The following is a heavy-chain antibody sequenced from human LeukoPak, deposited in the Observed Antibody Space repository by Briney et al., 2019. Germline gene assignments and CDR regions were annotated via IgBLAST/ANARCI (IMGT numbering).Heavy chain of an antibody. V-gene: IGHV1-2*02. CDR3: ARDSRCSSTSCHITSHYYYGMDV. J-gene: IGHJ6*02. D-gene: IGHD2-2*02. CDR1: GYTFTGYY. Sequence: ASVKVSCKASGYTFTGYYMHWVRQAPGQGLEWMGWINPNSGGTNYAQKFQGRVTMTRDTSIGTAYMELSRLRSDDTAVYYCARDSRCSSTSCHITSHYYYGMDVWGQGTTVAVSS. CDR2: INPNSGGT.